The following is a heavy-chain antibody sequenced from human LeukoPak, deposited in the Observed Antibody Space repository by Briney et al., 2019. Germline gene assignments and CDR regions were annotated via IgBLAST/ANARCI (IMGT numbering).Heavy chain of an antibody. CDR3: ARGGGYDYGDYNAFDI. J-gene: IGHJ3*02. CDR1: GGTFSSYA. CDR2: IIPIFGTA. Sequence: SSVKVSCMASGGTFSSYAISWVRQAPGQGLEWMGGIIPIFGTANYAQKFQGRVTITTDESTSTAYMELSSLRSEDTAVYYCARGGGYDYGDYNAFDIWGQGTMVTVSS. D-gene: IGHD4-17*01. V-gene: IGHV1-69*05.